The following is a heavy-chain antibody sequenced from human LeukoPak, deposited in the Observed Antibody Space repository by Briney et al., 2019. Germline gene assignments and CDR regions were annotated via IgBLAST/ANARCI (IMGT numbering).Heavy chain of an antibody. J-gene: IGHJ3*02. CDR1: GFTFSNYW. Sequence: GGSLRLSCAASGFTFSNYWMHWVRQTPGEGLVCVSLIKGDGSSTTYADSVKGRFTISRDNAKNTVYLQMNSLRAEDTAVYYCARGAVPAAKHSAFDIWGQGTMVTVSS. D-gene: IGHD2-2*01. CDR3: ARGAVPAAKHSAFDI. CDR2: IKGDGSST. V-gene: IGHV3-74*01.